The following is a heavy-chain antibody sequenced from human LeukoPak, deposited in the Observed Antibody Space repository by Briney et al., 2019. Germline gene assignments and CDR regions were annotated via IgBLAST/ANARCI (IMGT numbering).Heavy chain of an antibody. CDR1: GYTFSGTGWY. J-gene: IGHJ4*02. Sequence: ASVKVSCKASGYTFSGTGWYLYWVRQAPGQGLECMGWIYPYTGATHHAQKFQGRVAMTRDTSISTAYMELSRLRPDDTAVYYCARDGPAQMVDFDYWGQGTLVTVSS. CDR2: IYPYTGAT. CDR3: ARDGPAQMVDFDY. V-gene: IGHV1-2*02. D-gene: IGHD3-10*01.